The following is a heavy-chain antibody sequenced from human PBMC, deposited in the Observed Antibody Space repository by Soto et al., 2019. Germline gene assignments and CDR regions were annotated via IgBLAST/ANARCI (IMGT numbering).Heavy chain of an antibody. J-gene: IGHJ4*02. Sequence: GASVKVSCKASGYTFTSYGISWVRQAPGQGLEWMGWISAYNGNTKYAQKLQGRVTMTIDKSTTTAYMELRSLRSDDTAVYYCARRWESSSWYLDYWGQGTLVTVSS. CDR3: ARRWESSSWYLDY. CDR2: ISAYNGNT. CDR1: GYTFTSYG. V-gene: IGHV1-18*01. D-gene: IGHD6-13*01.